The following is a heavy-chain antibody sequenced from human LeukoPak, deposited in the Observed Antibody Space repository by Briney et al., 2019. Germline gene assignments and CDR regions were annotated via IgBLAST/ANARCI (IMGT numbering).Heavy chain of an antibody. J-gene: IGHJ5*02. V-gene: IGHV4-59*02. D-gene: IGHD2-15*01. Sequence: SETLSLTCTVSAGSVSGYYWSWIRQPPGKGLEWIGYIYYSGSTNYNPSLKSRVTISVDTSKNQFSLKLSSVTAADTAVYYCARGGGFTTGSNWFDPWGQGTLVTVSS. CDR3: ARGGGFTTGSNWFDP. CDR1: AGSVSGYY. CDR2: IYYSGST.